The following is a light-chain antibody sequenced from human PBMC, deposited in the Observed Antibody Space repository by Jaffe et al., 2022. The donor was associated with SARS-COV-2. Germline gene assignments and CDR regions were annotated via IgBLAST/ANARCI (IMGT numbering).Light chain of an antibody. CDR3: QQSYSTWT. CDR1: QTIFNY. V-gene: IGKV1-39*01. CDR2: AVS. Sequence: DIQMTQSPSSLSASVGDRVTITCRTSQTIFNYLNWYVQKPGKAPKLLISAVSTLESGVPSRFSGSGSGTEFTLTISSLQPEDFATYYCQQSYSTWTFGQGTKVEAK. J-gene: IGKJ1*01.